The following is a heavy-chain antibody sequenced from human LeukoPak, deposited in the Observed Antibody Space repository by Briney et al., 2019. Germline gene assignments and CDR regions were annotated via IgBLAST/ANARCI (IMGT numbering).Heavy chain of an antibody. D-gene: IGHD3-10*01. Sequence: GKSLRLSCAASGFTFNNYGMHWVRQAPGKGLEWVAVISYDGRNKHYPDSVKGRFTISRDNSKNSLFLQMNSLRAEDTAVYYCALGSYFDYWGQGALVTVSS. V-gene: IGHV3-30*03. J-gene: IGHJ4*02. CDR2: ISYDGRNK. CDR3: ALGSYFDY. CDR1: GFTFNNYG.